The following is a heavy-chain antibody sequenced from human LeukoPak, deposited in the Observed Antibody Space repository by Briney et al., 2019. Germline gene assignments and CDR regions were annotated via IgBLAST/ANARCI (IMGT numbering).Heavy chain of an antibody. V-gene: IGHV3-11*04. CDR3: ARVSGAAFDI. D-gene: IGHD3-10*01. CDR1: GFTFSDYY. Sequence: GGSLRLSCAASGFTFSDYYMNWIRQAPGKGLEWVSYISSSGNTIYYADSVKGRFTISRDNAKNSLYLPMNSLRAEDTTVYYCARVSGAAFDIWGQGTMVTVSS. CDR2: ISSSGNTI. J-gene: IGHJ3*02.